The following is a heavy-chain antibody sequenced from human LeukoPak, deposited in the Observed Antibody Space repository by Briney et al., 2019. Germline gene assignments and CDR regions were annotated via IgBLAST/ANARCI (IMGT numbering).Heavy chain of an antibody. CDR2: IYSGGST. CDR1: GFTVSNNY. V-gene: IGHV3-66*01. Sequence: GGSLRLSCVVSGFTVSNNYMSWVRQAPRKGLEWVSLIYSGGSTYYADSVKGRFTISRDNSKNTVYLQMNSLRAEDTAVYYCARVPGSESYWDYWGQGTLVTVSS. CDR3: ARVPGSESYWDY. D-gene: IGHD3-10*01. J-gene: IGHJ4*02.